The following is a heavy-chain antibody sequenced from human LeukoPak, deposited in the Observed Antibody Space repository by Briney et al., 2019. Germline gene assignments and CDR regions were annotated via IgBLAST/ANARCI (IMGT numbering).Heavy chain of an antibody. D-gene: IGHD6-13*01. CDR3: ARSPGIAARRYWFDP. V-gene: IGHV1-8*03. J-gene: IGHJ5*02. CDR1: GYSFILYG. CDR2: MNPNSGNT. Sequence: ASVKVSCKTSGYSFILYGISWVRQATGQGLEWMGWMNPNSGNTGYAQKFQGRVTITRNTSISTAYMELSSLRSEDTAVYYCARSPGIAARRYWFDPWGQGTLVTVSS.